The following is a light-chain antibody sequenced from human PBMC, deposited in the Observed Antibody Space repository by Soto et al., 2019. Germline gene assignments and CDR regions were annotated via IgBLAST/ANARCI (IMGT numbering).Light chain of an antibody. J-gene: IGKJ5*01. CDR1: QSVTSGY. V-gene: IGKV3-20*01. CDR2: DAS. CDR3: QQYANSPVT. Sequence: EIVLTQSPGTLSLSPGERATLSCRASQSVTSGYLAWYQQKFGQAPRLLIYDASSRAIGIPDRFSGSGSGTDFTLTISRLESEDFAVYYCQQYANSPVTFGQGTRLEIK.